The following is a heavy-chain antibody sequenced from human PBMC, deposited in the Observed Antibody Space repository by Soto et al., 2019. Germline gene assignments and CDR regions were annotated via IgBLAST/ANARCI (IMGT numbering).Heavy chain of an antibody. D-gene: IGHD1-26*01. CDR2: ISAYNGNT. Sequence: QVQLVQSGAEVKKPGASVKVSCKASGYIFTNYGISWVRQAPGQGPEWMGWISAYNGNTNYTQKGQGRVTKDNDTTTRPGYLEVGGLTTDDTANYFCGRSGARVLPPWLDPWGQGTLVTVFS. J-gene: IGHJ5*02. CDR3: GRSGARVLPPWLDP. V-gene: IGHV1-18*01. CDR1: GYIFTNYG.